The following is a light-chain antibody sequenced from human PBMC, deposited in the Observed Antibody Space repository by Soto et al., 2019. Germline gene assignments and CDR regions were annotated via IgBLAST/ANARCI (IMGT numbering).Light chain of an antibody. Sequence: ENALTQSPGTLSLSPGERATLSCRASQSFSSRYLAWYQQKPGLAPRLLIYGASTRATGVPDRFSGSGSGTDFTLTISRLEPEDFALYYCQQYHTSPLTFGQGTKVDIK. CDR3: QQYHTSPLT. V-gene: IGKV3-20*01. J-gene: IGKJ1*01. CDR1: QSFSSRY. CDR2: GAS.